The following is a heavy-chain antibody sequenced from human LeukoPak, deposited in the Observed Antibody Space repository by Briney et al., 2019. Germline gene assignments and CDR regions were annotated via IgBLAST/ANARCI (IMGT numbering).Heavy chain of an antibody. J-gene: IGHJ3*02. V-gene: IGHV4-30-4*08. CDR2: IYYSGIT. D-gene: IGHD2-15*01. CDR1: GGSISSGDYY. CDR3: ARENNGYCSGGSCQTYAFDT. Sequence: PSETLSLTCTVSGGSISSGDYYWSWIRRPPGKGLEWIGYIYYSGITYYNPSLKSRVTISVDTSKNQFSLKLSSVTAADTAVYYCARENNGYCSGGSCQTYAFDTWGQGTMVTVSS.